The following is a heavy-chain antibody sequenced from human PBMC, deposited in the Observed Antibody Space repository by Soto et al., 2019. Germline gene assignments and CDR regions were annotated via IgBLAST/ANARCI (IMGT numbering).Heavy chain of an antibody. CDR2: ISGSGGST. D-gene: IGHD2-2*01. Sequence: PGGSLRLSCAASVFTFSSYAMIWVRQAPGKGLEWVSAISGSGGSTYYADSVKGRFTISRDNSKNTLYLQMNSLRAEDTAVYYCAKDHPVVPAATVGYWGQGTLVTVSS. CDR1: VFTFSSYA. CDR3: AKDHPVVPAATVGY. V-gene: IGHV3-23*01. J-gene: IGHJ4*02.